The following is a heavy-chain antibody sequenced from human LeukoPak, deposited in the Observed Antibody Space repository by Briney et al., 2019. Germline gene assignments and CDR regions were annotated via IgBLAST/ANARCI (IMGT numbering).Heavy chain of an antibody. CDR1: GGTFSSYA. V-gene: IGHV1-69*05. J-gene: IGHJ5*02. D-gene: IGHD6-13*01. CDR3: ASRIAAASGWFDP. Sequence: GASVKVSCKAYGGTFSSYAISWVRQAPGQGLEWMGGIIPIFGPASYAQKVQGRVTIATDEPTSTAYMELSSLRSEDTAVYYCASRIAAASGWFDPWGQGTLVTVSS. CDR2: IIPIFGPA.